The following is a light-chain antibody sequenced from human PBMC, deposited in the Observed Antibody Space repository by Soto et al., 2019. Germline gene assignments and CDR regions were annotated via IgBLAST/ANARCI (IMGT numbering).Light chain of an antibody. J-gene: IGKJ1*01. Sequence: DIQLTQSPTSLSASVGDRVTIACRASQFIDSYLNWYQQKPGKAPKLLIYAASSLQSGVSSRFSGSGSGTDFTLTINSLQPEDFATYYCQQSYSTLWTFGQGTKVDIK. V-gene: IGKV1-39*01. CDR3: QQSYSTLWT. CDR2: AAS. CDR1: QFIDSY.